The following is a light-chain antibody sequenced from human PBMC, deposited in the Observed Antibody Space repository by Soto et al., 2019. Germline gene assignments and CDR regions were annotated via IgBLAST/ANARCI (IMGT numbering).Light chain of an antibody. J-gene: IGKJ2*01. Sequence: EIVLTQSPGTLSLSPGERATLSCRASQSVSNSYLAWYQQKPGQAPRLLIYGASSRATGIPDRFSGSGSGTDFTLTISRLEPEDFGVYYCQQYGNSPPNTFGQGTKLEIK. CDR2: GAS. CDR1: QSVSNSY. CDR3: QQYGNSPPNT. V-gene: IGKV3-20*01.